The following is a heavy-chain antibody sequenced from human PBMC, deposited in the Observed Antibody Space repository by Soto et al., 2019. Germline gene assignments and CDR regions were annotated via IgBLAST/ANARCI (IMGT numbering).Heavy chain of an antibody. CDR3: ATEKGGADFFHFFDI. J-gene: IGHJ3*02. CDR1: GFTFSIYS. D-gene: IGHD1-26*01. CDR2: IMPGSSHI. Sequence: PGGSLRLSCAASGFTFSIYSMNWVRQAPGKGLEWVSYIMPGSSHIFYADSVKGRFTISRDNAKNSLYLQMNSLRAEDTALFYCATEKGGADFFHFFDIWGQGTMVTVSS. V-gene: IGHV3-48*01.